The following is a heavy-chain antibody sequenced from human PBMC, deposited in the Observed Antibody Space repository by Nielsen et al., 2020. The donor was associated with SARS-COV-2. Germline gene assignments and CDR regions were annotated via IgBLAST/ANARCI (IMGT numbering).Heavy chain of an antibody. Sequence: SETLSLTCTVSGGSISSYYWSWIRQPPGKGLEWIGYIYYSGSTNYNPSPKSRVTISVDTSKNQFSLKLSSVTAADTAVYYCAGHGLLESGTSGRGFDPWGQGTLVTVSS. CDR1: GGSISSYY. V-gene: IGHV4-59*08. CDR2: IYYSGST. J-gene: IGHJ5*02. CDR3: AGHGLLESGTSGRGFDP. D-gene: IGHD3-10*01.